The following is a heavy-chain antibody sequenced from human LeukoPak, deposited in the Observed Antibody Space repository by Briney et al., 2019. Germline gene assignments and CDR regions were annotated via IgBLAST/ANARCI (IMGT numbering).Heavy chain of an antibody. Sequence: PSETLSLTCTVSGGSISSSTYYWAWIRQSPGKGLEWIGSITYSGSTNYNPSLKSRVTISVDTSKNQFSLKLSSVTAADTAVYYCARGRKGSGYFPTQTYYYYGMDVWGQGTTVTVSS. D-gene: IGHD3-3*01. CDR1: GGSISSSTYY. J-gene: IGHJ6*02. V-gene: IGHV4-39*07. CDR2: ITYSGST. CDR3: ARGRKGSGYFPTQTYYYYGMDV.